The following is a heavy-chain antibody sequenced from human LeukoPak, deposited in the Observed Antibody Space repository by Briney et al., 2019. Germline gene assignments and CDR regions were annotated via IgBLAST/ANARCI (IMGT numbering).Heavy chain of an antibody. D-gene: IGHD2-2*01. CDR3: ARDLYCSSTSCYLFDY. CDR1: GYTFTSYY. J-gene: IGHJ4*02. V-gene: IGHV1-46*03. CDR2: INPSGGST. Sequence: ASVKVSCKASGYTFTSYYMHWVRQAPGQGLEWMGIINPSGGSTSYAQKFQGRVTMTRDTSTSTVYMELSSLRSEDTAVYYCARDLYCSSTSCYLFDYWGQGTLVTVPS.